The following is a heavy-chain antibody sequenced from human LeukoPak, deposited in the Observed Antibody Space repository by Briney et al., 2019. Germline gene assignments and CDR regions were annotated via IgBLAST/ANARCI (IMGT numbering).Heavy chain of an antibody. CDR2: IWYDGSNI. J-gene: IGHJ5*02. CDR3: ARELSGTTGTGWFDP. CDR1: EFTFSSYA. V-gene: IGHV3-33*01. Sequence: GGSLRLSCAASEFTFSSYAMYWVRQAPGKGLEWVAIIWYDGSNIYYADSVKGRFTISRDNSKNTLYLQMNSLRAEDTAVYYCARELSGTTGTGWFDPWGRGTLVTVSS. D-gene: IGHD1-1*01.